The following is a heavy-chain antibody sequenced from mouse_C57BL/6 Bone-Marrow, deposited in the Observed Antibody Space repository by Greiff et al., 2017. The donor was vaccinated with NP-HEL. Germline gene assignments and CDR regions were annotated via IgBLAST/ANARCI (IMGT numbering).Heavy chain of an antibody. J-gene: IGHJ1*03. V-gene: IGHV2-2*01. CDR1: GFSLTSYG. Sequence: VQLQQSGPGLVQPSQSLSITCTVSGFSLTSYGVHWVRQSPGKGLEWLGVIWSGGSTDYNAAFISRLSISKDNSKSKVFFKMNSLQADDTAIYYCARNPYGSSPYWYFDVWGTGTTVTVSS. CDR3: ARNPYGSSPYWYFDV. CDR2: IWSGGST. D-gene: IGHD1-1*01.